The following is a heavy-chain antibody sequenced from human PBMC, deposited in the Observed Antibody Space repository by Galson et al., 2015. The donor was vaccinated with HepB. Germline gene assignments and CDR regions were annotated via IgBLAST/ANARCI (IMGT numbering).Heavy chain of an antibody. D-gene: IGHD3-22*01. J-gene: IGHJ4*02. CDR2: ISAYNGNT. Sequence: SVKVSCKASHYTFISYGISWVRQAPGQGLEWMGWISAYNGNTNYAQNFQGRVSMTTDTSTNTAYMELRSLRSDDTAVYYCTRFTYYHDSSGYPNLDLDYWGQGTLVTVSS. CDR3: TRFTYYHDSSGYPNLDLDY. V-gene: IGHV1-18*01. CDR1: HYTFISYG.